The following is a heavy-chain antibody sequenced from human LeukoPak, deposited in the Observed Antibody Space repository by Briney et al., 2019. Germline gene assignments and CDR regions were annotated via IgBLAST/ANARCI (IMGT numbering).Heavy chain of an antibody. V-gene: IGHV3-7*03. CDR2: INLGGTNK. D-gene: IGHD3-9*01. Sequence: PGGSLRLSCVASGFSFSTHWMHWVRQAPGKGLEWVATINLGGTNKYYVDAVKGRFSISRDDATSSLHLQMNSLRVEDTAVYYCAGIDTDWGQGTLVTVS. CDR3: AGIDTD. J-gene: IGHJ4*02. CDR1: GFSFSTHW.